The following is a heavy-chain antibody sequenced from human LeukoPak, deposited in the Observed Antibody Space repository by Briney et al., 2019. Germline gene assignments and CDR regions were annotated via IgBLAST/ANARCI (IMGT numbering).Heavy chain of an antibody. D-gene: IGHD3-3*01. Sequence: SSETLSLTCTVSGGSISSYYWSWIRRPPGKGLEWIGYIYYSGSTNYNPSLKSRVTISVDTSKNQFSLKLSSVTAADTAVYYCARGAIFGVVNLHFDYWGQGTLVTVSS. V-gene: IGHV4-59*08. J-gene: IGHJ4*02. CDR1: GGSISSYY. CDR2: IYYSGST. CDR3: ARGAIFGVVNLHFDY.